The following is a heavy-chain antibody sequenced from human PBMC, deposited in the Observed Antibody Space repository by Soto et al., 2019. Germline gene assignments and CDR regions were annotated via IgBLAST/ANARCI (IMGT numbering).Heavy chain of an antibody. CDR2: MYHTGIT. Sequence: QVQLQESGPGRVKLSGTWSLPSLVPRGSSGIVNCWGWVGHSPGKGLEWIGAMYHTGITNYSPSLKSRVTMSVDKSKNQFSLKLSSVTAADTAVYYCARESYNESNVGYFDLWGRGTLVSVSS. V-gene: IGHV4-4*02. J-gene: IGHJ2*01. D-gene: IGHD1-1*01. CDR3: ARESYNESNVGYFDL. CDR1: RGSSGIVNC.